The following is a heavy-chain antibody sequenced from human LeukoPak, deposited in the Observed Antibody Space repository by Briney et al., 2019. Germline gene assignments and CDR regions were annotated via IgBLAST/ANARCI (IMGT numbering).Heavy chain of an antibody. J-gene: IGHJ4*02. CDR3: AGHPITMVRSWADY. Sequence: SETLSLTCTVSGDSISSSNSYRGWIRQPPGKGLEWIGSLYYSGSSYYNPSLKSRVTISVDTSKNQFSLKLSSVTAADTAVYYCAGHPITMVRSWADYWGQGTLVTVSS. CDR2: LYYSGSS. CDR1: GDSISSSNSY. V-gene: IGHV4-39*07. D-gene: IGHD3-10*01.